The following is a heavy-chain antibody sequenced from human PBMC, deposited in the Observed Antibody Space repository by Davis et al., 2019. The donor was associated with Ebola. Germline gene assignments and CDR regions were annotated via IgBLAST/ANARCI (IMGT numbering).Heavy chain of an antibody. CDR1: GGSISSGGYY. D-gene: IGHD2-2*01. Sequence: PSETLSLTCAVSGGSISSGGYYWSWIRQPAGKGLEWIGRIYTSGSTNYNPSLKSRVTMSVDTSKNQFSLKLSSVTAADTAVYYCARERDCSSTSCYPGQEGDGMDVWGQGTTVTVSS. J-gene: IGHJ6*02. CDR2: IYTSGST. CDR3: ARERDCSSTSCYPGQEGDGMDV. V-gene: IGHV4-61*02.